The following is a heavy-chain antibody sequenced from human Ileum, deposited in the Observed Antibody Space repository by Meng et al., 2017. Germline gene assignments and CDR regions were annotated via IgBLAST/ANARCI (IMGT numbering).Heavy chain of an antibody. Sequence: QGQLQQWGAGLLKPSEHLSLTCAVYGGSFSGYYWSWIRQPPGKGLEWIGEINHSGSTNYNPSLKSRVTISVDTSKNQFSLKLSSVTAADTAVYYCARGGGRYGPDFDYWGQGTLVTVSS. J-gene: IGHJ4*02. D-gene: IGHD3-16*01. V-gene: IGHV4-34*01. CDR1: GGSFSGYY. CDR3: ARGGGRYGPDFDY. CDR2: INHSGST.